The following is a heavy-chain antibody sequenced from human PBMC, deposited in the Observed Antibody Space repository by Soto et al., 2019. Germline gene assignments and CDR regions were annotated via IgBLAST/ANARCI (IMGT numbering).Heavy chain of an antibody. CDR2: IYYSGST. CDR3: ARLLPRALIAAAENWFDP. D-gene: IGHD6-13*01. J-gene: IGHJ5*02. V-gene: IGHV4-59*08. Sequence: SETLSLTCTVSGGSISSYYWSWIRQPPGKGLEWIGYIYYSGSTNYNPSLKSRVTISVDTSKNQFSLKLSSVTAADTAVYYCARLLPRALIAAAENWFDPWGQGTLVTSPQ. CDR1: GGSISSYY.